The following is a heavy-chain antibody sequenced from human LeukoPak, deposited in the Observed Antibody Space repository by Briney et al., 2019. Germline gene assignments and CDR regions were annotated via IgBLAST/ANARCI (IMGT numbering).Heavy chain of an antibody. V-gene: IGHV3-74*03. CDR1: GFTFSVYW. CDR2: IKSDGSSA. D-gene: IGHD5-12*01. CDR3: ARELASAAFDY. J-gene: IGHJ4*02. Sequence: GGSLRLSCAASGFTFSVYWMHWVRQAPGKGLVWVSLIKSDGSSAVYADSVKGRFSISRDNAKNTLYLQMNSLRAEDTAVYFCARELASAAFDYWGQGTPVTVSS.